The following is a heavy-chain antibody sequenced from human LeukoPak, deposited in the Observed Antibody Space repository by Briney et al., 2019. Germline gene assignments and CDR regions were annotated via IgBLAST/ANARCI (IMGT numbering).Heavy chain of an antibody. J-gene: IGHJ4*02. CDR2: IYYSGST. V-gene: IGHV4-59*01. CDR3: ARAAYGYPLVY. Sequence: SETLSLTCTVSGGSLSSYYWSWIRQPPGKGLEWIGYIYYSGSTNYNPSLKSRVTISVDTSKNQFSLKLSSVTAADTAVYYCARAAYGYPLVYWGQGTLVTVSS. CDR1: GGSLSSYY. D-gene: IGHD5-18*01.